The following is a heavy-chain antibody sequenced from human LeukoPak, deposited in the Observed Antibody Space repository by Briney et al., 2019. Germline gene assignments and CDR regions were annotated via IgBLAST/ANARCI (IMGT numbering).Heavy chain of an antibody. V-gene: IGHV4-59*01. Sequence: SETLSLTCTVSGGSISSYYCSWIRQPPGKGLEWIGYIYYTGSTNYNPSLKSRVTMSVDTAKNQFSLKLTSVTAADTAVYYCARASVYAVRGPYNPGFDSWGQGTLVTVSS. CDR3: ARASVYAVRGPYNPGFDS. J-gene: IGHJ4*02. CDR1: GGSISSYY. D-gene: IGHD2-8*01. CDR2: IYYTGST.